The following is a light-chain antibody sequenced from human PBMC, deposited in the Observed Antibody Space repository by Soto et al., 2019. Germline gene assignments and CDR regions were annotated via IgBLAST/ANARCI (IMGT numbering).Light chain of an antibody. CDR1: SSNIGAGYD. J-gene: IGLJ3*02. CDR3: QSYDRSLSGLV. V-gene: IGLV1-40*01. Sequence: QSVLTQPPSVSGAPGQRVTISCTGDSSNIGAGYDVHWYQQFPGTAPQLLIYANTNRPSGVPDRFSGSKSGTSASLVITGLQAEDEADYHCQSYDRSLSGLVFGGGTKLTVL. CDR2: ANT.